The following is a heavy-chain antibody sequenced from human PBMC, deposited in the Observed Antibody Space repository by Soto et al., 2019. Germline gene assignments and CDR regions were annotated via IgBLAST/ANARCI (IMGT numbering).Heavy chain of an antibody. D-gene: IGHD2-21*02. Sequence: GGSLRLSCAASGFTFSSYGMHWVRQAPGKGLEWVAVIWYDGSNKYYADSVKGRFTISRDNSKNTLYLQMNSLRAEDTAVYYCARVSPPGVTIGNFDYWGQGTLVTVS. CDR1: GFTFSSYG. CDR2: IWYDGSNK. V-gene: IGHV3-33*01. CDR3: ARVSPPGVTIGNFDY. J-gene: IGHJ4*02.